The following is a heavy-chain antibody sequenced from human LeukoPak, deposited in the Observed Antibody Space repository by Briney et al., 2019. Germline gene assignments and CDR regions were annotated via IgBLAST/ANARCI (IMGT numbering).Heavy chain of an antibody. J-gene: IGHJ4*02. CDR3: ARDERAGSGWYFVY. Sequence: PGGSLRLSCAAYGITVSNNYMNWVRQAPGKGLEWVSYISYSSSTIYYADSVKGRFTISRDNAKNSLYLQMNSLRDEDSAVYYCARDERAGSGWYFVYWGQGTLVTVSS. D-gene: IGHD6-19*01. CDR2: ISYSSSTI. CDR1: GITVSNNY. V-gene: IGHV3-48*02.